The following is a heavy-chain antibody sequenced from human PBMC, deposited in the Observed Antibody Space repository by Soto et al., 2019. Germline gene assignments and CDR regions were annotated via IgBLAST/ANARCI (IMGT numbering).Heavy chain of an antibody. CDR1: GFTFSRYY. D-gene: IGHD2-8*02. CDR3: AKATATGGGAFDI. V-gene: IGHV3-21*04. Sequence: GVLRLSCAASGFTFSRYYMNWVRQAPGKGLEWVSSISTTSTYTHYADSLKGRFTISRDNAKKLLYLEMDSLRAGDTALYYCAKATATGGGAFDICGQGTMVTVSS. J-gene: IGHJ3*02. CDR2: ISTTSTYT.